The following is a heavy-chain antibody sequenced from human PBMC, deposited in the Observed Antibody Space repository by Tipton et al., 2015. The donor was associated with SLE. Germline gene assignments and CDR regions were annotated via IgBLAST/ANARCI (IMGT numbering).Heavy chain of an antibody. J-gene: IGHJ2*01. Sequence: TLSLTCAVYGGSLRDYYWSWIRQPAGGGLEWIGRIYTNENTNYNPSLKSRVTMSVDTSKNHFSLKLISVTAADTAVYYCAREFLNPVTTVHYYFDLWGRGTLVTVSS. V-gene: IGHV4-4*07. CDR2: IYTNENT. D-gene: IGHD4-11*01. CDR1: GGSLRDYY. CDR3: AREFLNPVTTVHYYFDL.